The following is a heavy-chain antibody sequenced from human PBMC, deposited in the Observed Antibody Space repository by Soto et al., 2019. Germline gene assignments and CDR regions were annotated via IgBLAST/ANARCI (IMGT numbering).Heavy chain of an antibody. D-gene: IGHD2-2*01. Sequence: GGSLRLSCAASGFTFSSYAMSWVRQAPGKGLEWVSAISGSGGSTYYADSVKGRFTISRDNSKNTLYLQMNSLRAEDTAVYYCAKGLSDIVVVPDYYYGMDVWGQGTTVTVSS. J-gene: IGHJ6*02. V-gene: IGHV3-23*01. CDR1: GFTFSSYA. CDR3: AKGLSDIVVVPDYYYGMDV. CDR2: ISGSGGST.